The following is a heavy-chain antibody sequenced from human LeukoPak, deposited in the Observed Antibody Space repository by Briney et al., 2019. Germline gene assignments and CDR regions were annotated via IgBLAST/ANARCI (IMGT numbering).Heavy chain of an antibody. CDR3: AKGRYSGYDVIDY. J-gene: IGHJ4*02. Sequence: PGGSLRLSCADSGFTFSSYAMSWVRQAPGKGLEWVSAISGSGGSTYYADSVKGRFTISRDNSKNTLYLQMNSLRAEDTAVYYCAKGRYSGYDVIDYWGQGTLVTVSS. D-gene: IGHD5-12*01. CDR2: ISGSGGST. V-gene: IGHV3-23*01. CDR1: GFTFSSYA.